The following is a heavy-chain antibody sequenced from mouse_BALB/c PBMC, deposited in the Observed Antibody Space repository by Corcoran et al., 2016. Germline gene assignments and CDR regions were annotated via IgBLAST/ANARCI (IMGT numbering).Heavy chain of an antibody. CDR1: GFNIKDTY. V-gene: IGHV14-3*02. CDR3: AVIYYDNYGDY. Sequence: EVQLQQSGAELVKPGASVKLSCTASGFNIKDTYMHWVKQRPEQGLEWIGRIDPANGKTKYDPKFQGKATITADTSSNTAYLQLSSLTSEDTAVYYCAVIYYDNYGDYWGQGTTLTVSS. CDR2: IDPANGKT. J-gene: IGHJ2*01. D-gene: IGHD2-1*01.